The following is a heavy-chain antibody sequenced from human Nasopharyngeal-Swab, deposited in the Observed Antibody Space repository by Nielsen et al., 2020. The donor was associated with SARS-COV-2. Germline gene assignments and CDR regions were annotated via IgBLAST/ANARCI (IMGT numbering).Heavy chain of an antibody. CDR2: IYSGGST. CDR3: ARGETLDAFDI. CDR1: GFTVSSNY. J-gene: IGHJ3*02. V-gene: IGHV3-53*01. Sequence: GESLRLSCAASGFTVSSNYMSWVRQAPGKGLEWVSVIYSGGSTYYADSVKGRFTISRDNSKNTLYLQMNSLRAEDTAVYYCARGETLDAFDIWGQGTMVTVSS.